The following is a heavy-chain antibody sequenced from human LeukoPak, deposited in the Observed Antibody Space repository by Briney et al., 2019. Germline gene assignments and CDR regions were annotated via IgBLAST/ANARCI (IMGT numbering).Heavy chain of an antibody. CDR1: GFTVSNNY. D-gene: IGHD2-21*02. V-gene: IGHV3-53*01. Sequence: GGSLRLSCAASGFTVSNNYMSWVRQAPGKGLEWVSAVYDGDTTYYADSVKGRFTISRDNSKNTLYLQINSLRVEDTAVYFCARDRLLYLDYWGQGTPVTVSS. CDR3: ARDRLLYLDY. J-gene: IGHJ4*02. CDR2: VYDGDTT.